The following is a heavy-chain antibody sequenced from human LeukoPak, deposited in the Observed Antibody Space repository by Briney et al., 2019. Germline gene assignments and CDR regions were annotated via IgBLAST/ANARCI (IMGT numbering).Heavy chain of an antibody. CDR2: IYPGDSDT. V-gene: IGHV5-51*01. CDR3: ATLPALIAAPFDY. Sequence: GESLKISCKGSGYSFTSYWIGWVRQMPGKGLEWMGIIYPGDSDTRYSPSFQGQVTISADKSISTASLQWSSLKASDTAMYYCATLPALIAAPFDYWGQGTLVTVSS. D-gene: IGHD6-13*01. J-gene: IGHJ4*02. CDR1: GYSFTSYW.